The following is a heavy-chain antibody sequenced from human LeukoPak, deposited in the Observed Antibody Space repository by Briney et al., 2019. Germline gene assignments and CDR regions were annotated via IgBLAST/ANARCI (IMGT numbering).Heavy chain of an antibody. J-gene: IGHJ4*02. CDR2: ISWNSGSI. CDR3: AKGGTVIPTGPFDY. CDR1: GFTVSSNY. D-gene: IGHD4-17*01. Sequence: PGGSLRLSCAASGFTVSSNYMSWVRQAPGKGLEWVSGISWNSGSIGYADSVKGRFTISRDNAKNSLYLQMNSLRAEDMALYYCAKGGTVIPTGPFDYWGQGTLVTVSS. V-gene: IGHV3-9*03.